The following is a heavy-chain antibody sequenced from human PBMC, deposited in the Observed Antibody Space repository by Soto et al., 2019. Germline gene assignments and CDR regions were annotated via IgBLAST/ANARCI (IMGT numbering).Heavy chain of an antibody. CDR1: GFTASSNY. CDR3: ARDWWELPDTYYFDY. Sequence: GGSLRLSCAASGFTASSNYMSWVRQAPGKGLEWVSVIYSGGSTYYADSVKGRFTISRDNSKNTLYLQMNSLRAEDTAVYYCARDWWELPDTYYFDYWGQGTLVTVSS. V-gene: IGHV3-53*01. CDR2: IYSGGST. J-gene: IGHJ4*02. D-gene: IGHD1-26*01.